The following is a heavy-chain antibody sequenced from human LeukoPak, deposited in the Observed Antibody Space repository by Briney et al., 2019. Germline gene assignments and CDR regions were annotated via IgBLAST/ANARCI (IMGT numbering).Heavy chain of an antibody. CDR1: GFTFTTYN. CDR2: ISSTSTTI. Sequence: GGSLRLSCAASGFTFTTYNMNWVRQAPGKGLEWVSYISSTSTTISYAASVEGRFTISRDNAKNSLYLQMHGLRDEDTAVYYCAREGPHYHHNWYLDLWGRGTLVTVSS. V-gene: IGHV3-48*02. J-gene: IGHJ2*01. D-gene: IGHD1-26*01. CDR3: AREGPHYHHNWYLDL.